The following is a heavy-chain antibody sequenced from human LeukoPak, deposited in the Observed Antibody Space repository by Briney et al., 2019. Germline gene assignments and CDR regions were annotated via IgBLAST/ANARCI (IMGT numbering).Heavy chain of an antibody. CDR1: SGSISSYY. Sequence: PSETLSLTCTVSSGSISSYYWSWIRQPPGKGLEWIGYIYYSGSTNYNPSLKSRVTISVDTSKNQFSLKLSSVTAADTAVYYCARGQKEYSSGWALGYWGQGTLVTVSS. CDR3: ARGQKEYSSGWALGY. V-gene: IGHV4-59*12. J-gene: IGHJ4*02. D-gene: IGHD6-19*01. CDR2: IYYSGST.